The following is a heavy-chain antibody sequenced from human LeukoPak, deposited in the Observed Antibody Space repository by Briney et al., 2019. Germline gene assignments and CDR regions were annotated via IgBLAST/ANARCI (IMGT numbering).Heavy chain of an antibody. V-gene: IGHV3-74*03. Sequence: PGGSLRLSCAASGFNFRDYGMYWVRQAPGKGLVWVSRIGSDGSGTKYADSVKGRFTVYRDNAKTTLYLEMNSLRVEDTAVYYCARLGRVTGWYSVYWGQGAMVTVAS. CDR2: IGSDGSGT. J-gene: IGHJ4*02. CDR3: ARLGRVTGWYSVY. CDR1: GFNFRDYG. D-gene: IGHD1-26*01.